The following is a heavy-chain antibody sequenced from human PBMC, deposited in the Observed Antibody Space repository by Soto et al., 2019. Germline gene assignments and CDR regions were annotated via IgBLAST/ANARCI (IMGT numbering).Heavy chain of an antibody. D-gene: IGHD3-22*01. V-gene: IGHV2-5*02. Sequence: QITLKEPGPTLVNLTQTLTLTCTFSGFSLSTSGVGVGWIRQPPEKPLEWLSLIYRDDDKRYSPSLRSRLSIAKDTSKKQVVLTMTNMDPVDTATYDCAHSVATMIVVVSFDYWGQGTLVTVSS. CDR3: AHSVATMIVVVSFDY. CDR1: GFSLSTSGVG. CDR2: IYRDDDK. J-gene: IGHJ4*02.